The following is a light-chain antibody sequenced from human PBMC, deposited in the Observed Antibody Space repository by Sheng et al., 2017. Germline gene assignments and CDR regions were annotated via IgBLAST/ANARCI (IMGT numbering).Light chain of an antibody. CDR1: QSISSW. Sequence: DIQMTQSPSTLSASVGDRVTITCRASQSISSWLAWYQQKPGKAPKLLIYKASSLESGVPSRFSGSGSGTEFTLTISSLQPDDYATYYCHQYDGYPFTFGPGTKVDIK. CDR2: KAS. J-gene: IGKJ3*01. V-gene: IGKV1-5*03. CDR3: HQYDGYPFT.